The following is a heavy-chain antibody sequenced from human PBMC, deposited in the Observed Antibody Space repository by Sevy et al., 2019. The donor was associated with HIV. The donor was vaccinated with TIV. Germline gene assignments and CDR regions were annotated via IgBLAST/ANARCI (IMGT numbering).Heavy chain of an antibody. CDR1: GFTFSSYA. Sequence: GGSLRLSCAASGFTFSSYAMHWVRQAPGKGLEWVAVISYDGRNKYYADSVKGRFTISRDNSKNTLYLQMNSLRAEDTAVYYCARATRDSSRWPDDFDIWGQGTMVTVSS. CDR2: ISYDGRNK. D-gene: IGHD6-13*01. J-gene: IGHJ3*02. V-gene: IGHV3-30*04. CDR3: ARATRDSSRWPDDFDI.